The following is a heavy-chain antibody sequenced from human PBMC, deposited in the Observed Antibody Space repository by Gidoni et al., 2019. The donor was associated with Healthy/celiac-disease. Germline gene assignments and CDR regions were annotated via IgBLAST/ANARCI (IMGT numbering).Heavy chain of an antibody. D-gene: IGHD3-10*01. CDR2: IIPIFGTA. Sequence: QVQLVQSGAEVKKPGSSVKVSCKASGGTFSSYAISWVRQAPGQGLEWMGGIIPIFGTANYEQKFKGRVTSTADESTSTAYMELSSLRSEDTAVYYCARGRGRISYYYYGMDVWGQGTTVTVSS. J-gene: IGHJ6*02. V-gene: IGHV1-69*01. CDR3: ARGRGRISYYYYGMDV. CDR1: GGTFSSYA.